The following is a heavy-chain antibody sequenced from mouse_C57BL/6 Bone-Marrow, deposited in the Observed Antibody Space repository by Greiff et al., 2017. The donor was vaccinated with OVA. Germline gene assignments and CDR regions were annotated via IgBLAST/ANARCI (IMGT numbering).Heavy chain of an antibody. V-gene: IGHV3-6*01. D-gene: IGHD1-1*01. CDR2: ISYDGSN. Sequence: EVQLQESGPGLVKPSQSLSLTCSVTGYSITSGYYWNWIRQFPGNKLEWMGYISYDGSNNYNPSLKNRISITRDTSKNQFFLKLNSVTTEDTATYYCARGYGSSYWAMDYWGQGTSVTVSS. CDR1: GYSITSGYY. CDR3: ARGYGSSYWAMDY. J-gene: IGHJ4*01.